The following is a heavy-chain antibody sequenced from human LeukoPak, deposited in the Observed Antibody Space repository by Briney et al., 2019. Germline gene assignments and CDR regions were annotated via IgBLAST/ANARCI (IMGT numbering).Heavy chain of an antibody. Sequence: PGGSLRLSCAASGFTFAYYGMHWVRQAPGKGLEWVAVISHDGSNKQYADSVKGRFTISRDNSKNMMYLEMNSLSGDDTAVYYCAKDIRVQTIFPSFDYWGQGARVIVSS. J-gene: IGHJ4*02. D-gene: IGHD3-3*01. CDR2: ISHDGSNK. V-gene: IGHV3-30*18. CDR3: AKDIRVQTIFPSFDY. CDR1: GFTFAYYG.